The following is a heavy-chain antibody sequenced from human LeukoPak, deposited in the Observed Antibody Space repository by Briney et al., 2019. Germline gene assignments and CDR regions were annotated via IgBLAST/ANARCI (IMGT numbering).Heavy chain of an antibody. J-gene: IGHJ4*02. Sequence: GGSLRLSCAASGFTFDDYAMHWVRQAPGKGLEWVSLISGDGGSTYYADSVRGRFTNSRDNSKNSLYLQMNSLRTEDTAFYYCTKVQSRIAVAGTPIDYWGQGTLVTVSP. CDR3: TKVQSRIAVAGTPIDY. D-gene: IGHD6-19*01. CDR1: GFTFDDYA. CDR2: ISGDGGST. V-gene: IGHV3-43*02.